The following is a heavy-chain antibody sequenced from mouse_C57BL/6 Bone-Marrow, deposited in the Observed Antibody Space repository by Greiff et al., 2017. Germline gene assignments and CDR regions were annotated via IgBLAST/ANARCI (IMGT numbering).Heavy chain of an antibody. CDR3: TFYYYGSSSYWYCDV. CDR2: IDPENGDT. D-gene: IGHD1-1*01. J-gene: IGHJ1*03. Sequence: SGAELVRPGASVKLSCTASGFNIKDDYMHWVKQRPEQGLEWIGWIDPENGDTEYASKFQGKATITADTSSNTAYLQLSSLTSEDTAVYYCTFYYYGSSSYWYCDVWGTGTTVTVSS. V-gene: IGHV14-4*01. CDR1: GFNIKDDY.